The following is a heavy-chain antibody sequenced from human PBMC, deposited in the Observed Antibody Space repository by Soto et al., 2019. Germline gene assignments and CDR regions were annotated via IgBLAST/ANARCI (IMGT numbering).Heavy chain of an antibody. CDR1: GGSFSGYY. V-gene: IGHV4-34*01. J-gene: IGHJ5*02. Sequence: PSETLSLTCAVYGGSFSGYYWSWIRQPPGKGLEWIGEINHSGSTNYNPSLKSRVTISVDTSKNQFSLKLSSVTAADTAVYYCATRYRCSGGSCYELYWFDPWGQGTLVTVSS. D-gene: IGHD2-15*01. CDR2: INHSGST. CDR3: ATRYRCSGGSCYELYWFDP.